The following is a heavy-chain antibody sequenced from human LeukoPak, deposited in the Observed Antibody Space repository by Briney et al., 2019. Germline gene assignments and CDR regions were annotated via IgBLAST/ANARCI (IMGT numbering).Heavy chain of an antibody. D-gene: IGHD5-18*01. CDR1: GYTLTELS. Sequence: ASVKVSCKVSGYTLTELSMNWVRLAPGKGLEWMGGFDPEDGETIYPQKFQGRVTMTEDTSTDTAYMELSSLRSDDTAVYYCARGEYNYGRDWFDPWGQGTRVTVSS. V-gene: IGHV1-24*01. J-gene: IGHJ5*02. CDR2: FDPEDGET. CDR3: ARGEYNYGRDWFDP.